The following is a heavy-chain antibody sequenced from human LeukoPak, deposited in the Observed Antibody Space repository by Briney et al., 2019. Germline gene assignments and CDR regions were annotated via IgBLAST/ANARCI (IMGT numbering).Heavy chain of an antibody. CDR2: ISAYNGNT. CDR3: ARDQSVRLLQTSSTYFKHVFAI. CDR1: GYAFTNYG. J-gene: IGHJ3*02. D-gene: IGHD6-13*01. Sequence: GASVKVSCKTSGYAFTNYGISWVRQAPGLGLEWMGWISAYNGNTNYAQKVQGRVTMTTDTSTSTACMELRSLRFDDTAVYYCARDQSVRLLQTSSTYFKHVFAIWGQGSMVTVSS. V-gene: IGHV1-18*01.